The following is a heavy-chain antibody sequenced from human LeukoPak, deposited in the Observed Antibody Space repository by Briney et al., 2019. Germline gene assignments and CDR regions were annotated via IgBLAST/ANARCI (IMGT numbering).Heavy chain of an antibody. Sequence: ASVTVSCKASGGTFSRYAISWVRQAPGQGLEWMEGIIPIFGTANYAQKFQGRVTITADEPTSTAYMELSSLGSEDTAVYYCARGGVAVAGTPGAYYFDYWGQGTLVTVSS. V-gene: IGHV1-69*13. CDR3: ARGGVAVAGTPGAYYFDY. J-gene: IGHJ4*02. CDR2: IIPIFGTA. D-gene: IGHD6-19*01. CDR1: GGTFSRYA.